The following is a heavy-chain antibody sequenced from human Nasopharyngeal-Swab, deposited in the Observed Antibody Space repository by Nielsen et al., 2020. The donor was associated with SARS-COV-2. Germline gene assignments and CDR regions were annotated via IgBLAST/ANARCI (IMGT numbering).Heavy chain of an antibody. D-gene: IGHD3-22*01. J-gene: IGHJ4*02. Sequence: ASVNVSCKTSGYTFTDYYIHWMRQVPGQGLEWVGCINPDSGDTKYAQKFQGRVTVSSDRSRSTAYIELSRLRSDDTAVYYCARDYYDNYDSDYWGQGTLVTVSS. CDR2: INPDSGDT. CDR3: ARDYYDNYDSDY. V-gene: IGHV1-2*02. CDR1: GYTFTDYY.